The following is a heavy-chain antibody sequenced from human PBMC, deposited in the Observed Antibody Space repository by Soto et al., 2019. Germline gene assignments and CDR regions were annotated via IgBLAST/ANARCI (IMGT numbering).Heavy chain of an antibody. Sequence: ASVKVSCKASGFTFTNSAVQWVRQARGQRLEWIGWIVVGSGNTNYAQKFQERVTITRDMSTSTAYMELSSLRAEDTAVYYCVSGSRFGELIKGGPDYYDHMDVWGQGTTVTVSS. CDR2: IVVGSGNT. V-gene: IGHV1-58*01. J-gene: IGHJ6*02. D-gene: IGHD3-10*01. CDR3: VSGSRFGELIKGGPDYYDHMDV. CDR1: GFTFTNSA.